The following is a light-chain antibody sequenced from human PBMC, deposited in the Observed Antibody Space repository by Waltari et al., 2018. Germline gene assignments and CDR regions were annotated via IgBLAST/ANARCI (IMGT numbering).Light chain of an antibody. CDR2: DDN. Sequence: SYVLTQPPSVSVAPGQTATITCGGHSIGRKSVKWYQQKPGQAPVLVVYDDNDRPSGIPERFSGAKSGNTATLTISRVEAGDEADYHCQVWDSSRDWVFGGGTKMTVL. CDR3: QVWDSSRDWV. V-gene: IGLV3-21*02. CDR1: SIGRKS. J-gene: IGLJ3*02.